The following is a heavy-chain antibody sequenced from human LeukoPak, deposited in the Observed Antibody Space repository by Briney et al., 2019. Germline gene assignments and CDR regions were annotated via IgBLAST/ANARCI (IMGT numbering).Heavy chain of an antibody. V-gene: IGHV4-39*01. J-gene: IGHJ6*02. CDR2: IYYSGST. D-gene: IGHD2-2*02. CDR1: GGSISSSSYY. Sequence: PSETLSLTCTVSGGSISSSSYYWGWIRQPPGKGLEWIGSIYYSGSTYYNPSLKSRVTISVDTSKNQFSLKLSSVTAADTAVYYSARAFFGCSSTSCYKNYYYGMDVWGQGTTVTVSS. CDR3: ARAFFGCSSTSCYKNYYYGMDV.